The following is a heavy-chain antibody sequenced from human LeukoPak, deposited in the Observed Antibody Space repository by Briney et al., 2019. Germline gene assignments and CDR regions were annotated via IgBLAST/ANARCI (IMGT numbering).Heavy chain of an antibody. D-gene: IGHD6-19*01. Sequence: SLQLFSLATGFRFSSYVMNWVRQAPGQGLESASFISDSGGTTHYADSVKRRFTVSRDISKKTLLLQMTSLRAEDTAVYYCAKVRGGSGWELDSWGQGTPVTVSS. CDR3: AKVRGGSGWELDS. CDR2: ISDSGGTT. V-gene: IGHV3-23*01. J-gene: IGHJ5*01. CDR1: GFRFSSYV.